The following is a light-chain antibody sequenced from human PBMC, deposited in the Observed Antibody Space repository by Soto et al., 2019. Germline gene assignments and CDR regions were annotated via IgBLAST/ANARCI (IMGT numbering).Light chain of an antibody. Sequence: DIQLTQSPAFLSASVGDTVTITCRASQNIKKYLNWYQQKPGKAPNLLIYTASSLQVGLPSRFSGSGSGTDFTLTISSXQPEDSATYYCQQSFGTPLTFGGGTKVDTK. J-gene: IGKJ4*01. CDR2: TAS. V-gene: IGKV1-39*01. CDR3: QQSFGTPLT. CDR1: QNIKKY.